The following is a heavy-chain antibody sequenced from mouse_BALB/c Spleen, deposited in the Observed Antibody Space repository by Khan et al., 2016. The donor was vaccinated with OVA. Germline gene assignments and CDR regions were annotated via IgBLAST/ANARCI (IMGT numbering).Heavy chain of an antibody. J-gene: IGHJ4*01. CDR2: IWSDGRT. Sequence: VQLQESGPDLVAPSQSLSITCTVSGFSLTSYAIHWVRQPPGKGLEWLVVIWSDGRTTYNSALKSRLSISKDNSKSQVFLKINSLQTDDTAINYWARHQFPLSMDSWGQGTSVTVSS. CDR1: GFSLTSYA. CDR3: ARHQFPLSMDS. V-gene: IGHV2-6-2*01.